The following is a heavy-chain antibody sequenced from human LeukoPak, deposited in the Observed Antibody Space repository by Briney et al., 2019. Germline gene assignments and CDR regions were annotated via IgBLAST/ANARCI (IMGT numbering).Heavy chain of an antibody. Sequence: SETLSLTRTVSGGSISSYYWSWIRQPPGKGLEWIGYIYYSGSTNYNPSLKSRVTISVDTSKNQFSLKLSSVTAADTAVYYCARDLEGKDAFDIWGQGTMVTVSS. CDR2: IYYSGST. J-gene: IGHJ3*02. CDR1: GGSISSYY. CDR3: ARDLEGKDAFDI. V-gene: IGHV4-59*01. D-gene: IGHD1-1*01.